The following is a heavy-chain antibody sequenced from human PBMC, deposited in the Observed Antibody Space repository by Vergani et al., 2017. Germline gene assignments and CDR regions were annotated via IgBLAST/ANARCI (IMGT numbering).Heavy chain of an antibody. CDR3: AKDVEGPTSFFDY. V-gene: IGHV3-23*01. CDR2: ISGSGGST. D-gene: IGHD6-6*01. J-gene: IGHJ4*02. CDR1: GFTFSSYA. Sequence: EVQLLESGGGLVQPGGSLRLSCAAYGFTFSSYAMSWVRQAPGKGLEWVSAISGSGGSTYYADSVKGRFTISRDNSKNTLYLQMNSLRAEGTAVYYCAKDVEGPTSFFDYWGQGTLVTVSS.